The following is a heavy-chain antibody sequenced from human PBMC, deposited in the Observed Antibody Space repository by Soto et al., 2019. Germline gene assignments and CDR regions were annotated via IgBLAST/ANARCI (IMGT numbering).Heavy chain of an antibody. V-gene: IGHV1-18*01. CDR1: GYTFTSYG. CDR3: ATSDYYGSGSYFGWFDP. D-gene: IGHD3-10*01. J-gene: IGHJ5*02. CDR2: ISAYNGNT. Sequence: QVQLVQSGAEVKKPGASVKVSCKASGYTFTSYGISWVRQAPGQGLEWMGWISAYNGNTNYAQKLQGRVTMTTDTATSTAYMELRSLRSDDTAVYYCATSDYYGSGSYFGWFDPWGQGTLVTVSS.